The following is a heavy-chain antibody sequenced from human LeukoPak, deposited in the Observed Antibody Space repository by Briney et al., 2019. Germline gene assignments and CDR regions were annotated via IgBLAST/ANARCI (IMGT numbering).Heavy chain of an antibody. D-gene: IGHD2-2*01. J-gene: IGHJ6*03. CDR2: IIPIFGTA. CDR3: ARGQIVVVPAAMSRYYYYMDV. V-gene: IGHV1-69*13. CDR1: GGTFSSYA. Sequence: SVKVSCKASGGTFSSYAISWVRQAPGQGLEWMGGIIPIFGTANYAQKFQGRVTITADESTSTAYMELSSLRSEDTAVYYCARGQIVVVPAAMSRYYYYMDVWGKGTTVTASS.